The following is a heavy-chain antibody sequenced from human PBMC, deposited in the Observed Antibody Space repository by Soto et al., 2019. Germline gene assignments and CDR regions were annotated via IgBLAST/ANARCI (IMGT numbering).Heavy chain of an antibody. CDR3: ARVGVTMVRGPYAMDV. CDR2: IIPIFGTA. CDR1: GGTFSSYA. Sequence: ASVKVSCKASGGTFSSYAISWVRQAPGLGLEWMGGIIPIFGTANYAQKFQGRVTITADKSTSTVYMELSSLRSEDTAVYYCARVGVTMVRGPYAMDVWGQGTTVTVSS. D-gene: IGHD3-10*01. V-gene: IGHV1-69*06. J-gene: IGHJ6*02.